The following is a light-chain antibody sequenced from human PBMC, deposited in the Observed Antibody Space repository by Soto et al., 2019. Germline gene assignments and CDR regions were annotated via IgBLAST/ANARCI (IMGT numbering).Light chain of an antibody. CDR1: QSVSSNS. Sequence: EIVLTQSPATLSLSPGESATLSCRTSQSVSSNSLAWHQQKPGQAPRLLMYAASSRAAGNPDRFSGSGSGTGFYLAISRLEPEDFAVYYCQQHGRWWITFAPGSKVDI. CDR2: AAS. J-gene: IGKJ3*01. V-gene: IGKV3-20*01. CDR3: QQHGRWWIT.